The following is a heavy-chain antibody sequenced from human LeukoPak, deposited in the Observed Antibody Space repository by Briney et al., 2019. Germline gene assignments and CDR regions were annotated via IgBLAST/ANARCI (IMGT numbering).Heavy chain of an antibody. V-gene: IGHV4-39*01. Sequence: SETLSLTCTVSGGSISSSSYYWGWIRQPPGKGLEWIGSIYYSGSTYYNPSLKSRVTISVDTSKNQFSLKLSSVTAADTAVYYCARLIGRTWIQLWLPTDAFDIWGQGTMVTVSS. D-gene: IGHD5-18*01. J-gene: IGHJ3*02. CDR3: ARLIGRTWIQLWLPTDAFDI. CDR1: GGSISSSSYY. CDR2: IYYSGST.